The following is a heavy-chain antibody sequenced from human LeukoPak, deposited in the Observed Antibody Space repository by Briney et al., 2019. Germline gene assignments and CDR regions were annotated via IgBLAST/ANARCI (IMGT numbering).Heavy chain of an antibody. CDR3: AKDLQEGARHYYYGMDV. V-gene: IGHV3-21*01. D-gene: IGHD1-26*01. Sequence: GGSLRLSCAASGFTFSSYSMNWVRQAPGKGLEWVSSISSSSSYIYYADSVKGRFTISRDNAKNSLYLQMNSLRAEDTAVYYCAKDLQEGARHYYYGMDVWGQGTTVTVSS. CDR2: ISSSSSYI. CDR1: GFTFSSYS. J-gene: IGHJ6*02.